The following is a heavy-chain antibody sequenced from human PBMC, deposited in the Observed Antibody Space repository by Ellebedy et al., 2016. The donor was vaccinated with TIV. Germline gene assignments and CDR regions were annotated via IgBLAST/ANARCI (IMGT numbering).Heavy chain of an antibody. D-gene: IGHD2/OR15-2a*01. CDR3: ARGFYERFEP. J-gene: IGHJ5*02. CDR1: GYTFTNYG. Sequence: ASVKVSRKASGYTFTNYGIPWVRQAPGQGLEWMGWISAYNGDTNYAQKFPGRVTMTTDTFTNTAYMELRSLRSDDTAVYYCARGFYERFEPWGQGTLVTVSS. CDR2: ISAYNGDT. V-gene: IGHV1-18*04.